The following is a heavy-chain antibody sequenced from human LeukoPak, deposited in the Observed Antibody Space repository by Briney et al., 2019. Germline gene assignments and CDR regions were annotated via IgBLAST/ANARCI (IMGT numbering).Heavy chain of an antibody. CDR2: ISGSGGST. CDR1: GFTLSNSA. CDR3: AKEVVATIPPL. J-gene: IGHJ4*02. Sequence: GGSLRLSCAASGFTLSNSATTWVRQAPGKGLEWVSGISGSGGSTYYADSVKGRFTISRDNSKNTLYLQMNSLRAEDTAVYYCAKEVVATIPPLWGQGTLVTVSS. D-gene: IGHD5-12*01. V-gene: IGHV3-23*01.